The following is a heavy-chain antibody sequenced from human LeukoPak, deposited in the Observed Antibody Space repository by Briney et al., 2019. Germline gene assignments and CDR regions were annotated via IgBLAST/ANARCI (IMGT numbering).Heavy chain of an antibody. D-gene: IGHD3-9*01. J-gene: IGHJ4*02. CDR1: GFSFDGHA. CDR2: ISWNSGSI. CDR3: AKDSGFYFDY. V-gene: IGHV3-9*01. Sequence: PGRSLRLSCAASGFSFDGHAMHWVRQAPGKGLEWVSAISWNSGSIDYADSVKGRFTISRDNARNSLYLQMNSQRAEDTALYYCAKDSGFYFDYWGQGTLVTVSS.